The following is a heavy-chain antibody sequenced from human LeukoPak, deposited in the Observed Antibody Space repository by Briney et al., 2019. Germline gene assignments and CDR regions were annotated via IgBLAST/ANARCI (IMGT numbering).Heavy chain of an antibody. D-gene: IGHD1-7*01. CDR2: ISGSGGST. CDR1: GFTFSSYA. V-gene: IGHV3-23*01. J-gene: IGHJ3*02. Sequence: PTGGSLRLSCAASGFTFSSYAMSWVRQAPGKGLEWVSAISGSGGSTYYADSVKGRFTISRDNSKNTLYLQMNSLRAEDTAVYYCAKDSRGYNWNFGARDAFDIWGQGTMVTVSS. CDR3: AKDSRGYNWNFGARDAFDI.